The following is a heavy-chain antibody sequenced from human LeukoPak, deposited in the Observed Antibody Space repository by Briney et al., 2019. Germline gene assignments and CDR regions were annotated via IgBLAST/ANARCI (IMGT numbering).Heavy chain of an antibody. CDR2: ISAYNGNT. CDR3: AREDPSFSYGMDV. CDR1: GGTFSSYA. V-gene: IGHV1-18*01. D-gene: IGHD3-3*01. Sequence: GASVKVSCKASGGTFSSYAISWMRQAPGQGLEWMGWISAYNGNTNYAQKLQGRVTMTTDTSTSTAYMELRSLRSDDTAVYYCAREDPSFSYGMDVWGQGTTVTVSS. J-gene: IGHJ6*02.